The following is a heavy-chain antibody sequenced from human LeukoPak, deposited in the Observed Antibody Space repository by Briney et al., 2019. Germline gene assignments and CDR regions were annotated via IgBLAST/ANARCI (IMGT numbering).Heavy chain of an antibody. CDR2: IYYSGST. D-gene: IGHD3-22*01. CDR3: ARDRLRLTYYYDSSGYYSDY. Sequence: SETLSLTCTVSGVSIRDYYWSWIRQPPGRGLEWIGFIYYSGSTNNNPSLKSRVTISVDTSKNHFSLKLSSVTAADTAVYYCARDRLRLTYYYDSSGYYSDYWGQGTLVTVSS. V-gene: IGHV4-59*12. CDR1: GVSIRDYY. J-gene: IGHJ4*02.